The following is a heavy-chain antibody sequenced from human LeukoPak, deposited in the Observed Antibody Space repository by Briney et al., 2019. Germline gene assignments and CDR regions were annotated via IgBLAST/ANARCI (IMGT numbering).Heavy chain of an antibody. CDR2: ISAYNGNT. V-gene: IGHV1-18*01. Sequence: GASVKVSCKASGSTFTSYGISWVRQAPGQGLEWMGWISAYNGNTNYAQKLQGRVTMTTDTSTSTAYMELRSLRSDDTAVYYCARGFATAGRGWTYFDYWGQGTLVTVSS. CDR3: ARGFATAGRGWTYFDY. D-gene: IGHD5-18*01. J-gene: IGHJ4*02. CDR1: GSTFTSYG.